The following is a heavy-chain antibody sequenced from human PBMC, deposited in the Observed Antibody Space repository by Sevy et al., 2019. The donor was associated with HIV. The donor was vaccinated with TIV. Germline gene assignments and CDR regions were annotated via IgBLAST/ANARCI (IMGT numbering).Heavy chain of an antibody. CDR3: ARAPPYGGLDY. CDR2: ISHSSTTR. D-gene: IGHD4-17*01. J-gene: IGHJ4*02. Sequence: GGSLRLSCAASGFTFSSYSMNWVRQAPGKGLEWVSYISHSSTTRYYAVSVKGGFTISRDTAKNSLYLQMHSLRADDTAVYYCARAPPYGGLDYWGRGTLVTVSS. V-gene: IGHV3-48*01. CDR1: GFTFSSYS.